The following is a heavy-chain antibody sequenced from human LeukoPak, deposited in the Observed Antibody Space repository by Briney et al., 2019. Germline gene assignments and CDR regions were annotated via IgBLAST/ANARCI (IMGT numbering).Heavy chain of an antibody. CDR2: ISYDGSDR. Sequence: GGSLRLSCAASGFTFSTYGMFWVRQAPGKGLGWVAVISYDGSDRYYADSVKGRFTISRDNSKNTLYLQMESLRTEDTAVYYCAKGRLPGYYGPVIRRAFDFWGQGSLVTVSS. CDR1: GFTFSTYG. CDR3: AKGRLPGYYGPVIRRAFDF. J-gene: IGHJ4*02. D-gene: IGHD3-10*01. V-gene: IGHV3-30*18.